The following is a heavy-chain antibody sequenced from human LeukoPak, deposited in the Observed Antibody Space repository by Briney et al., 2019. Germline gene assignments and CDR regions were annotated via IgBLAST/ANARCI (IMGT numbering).Heavy chain of an antibody. CDR1: GGSISSSNW. V-gene: IGHV4-4*02. D-gene: IGHD6-13*01. Sequence: SGTLSLTCAVSGGSISSSNWWSWVCQPPGKGLEWIGEIYHSGSTNYNPSLKSRVTISVDKSKNQFSLKLSSVTAADTAVYYCATSPRIAAASSFDYWGQGTLVTVSS. CDR2: IYHSGST. CDR3: ATSPRIAAASSFDY. J-gene: IGHJ4*02.